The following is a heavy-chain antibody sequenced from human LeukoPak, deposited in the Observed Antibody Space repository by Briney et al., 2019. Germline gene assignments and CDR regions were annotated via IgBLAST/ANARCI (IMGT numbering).Heavy chain of an antibody. CDR3: AKFGLLWFGELLGWHAFDI. V-gene: IGHV3-30*18. J-gene: IGHJ3*02. CDR2: ISYDGSNQ. Sequence: GGSLRLSCAASGFTFSRFGMHWVRQTPGKGLEWVAVISYDGSNQYYADSVKGRFTISRDNSKNTLYLQMNSLRAEDTAVYYCAKFGLLWFGELLGWHAFDIWGQGTMVTVSS. CDR1: GFTFSRFG. D-gene: IGHD3-10*01.